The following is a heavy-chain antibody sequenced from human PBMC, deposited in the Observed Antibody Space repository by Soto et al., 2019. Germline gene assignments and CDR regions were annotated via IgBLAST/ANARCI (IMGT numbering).Heavy chain of an antibody. CDR3: CMGYYFDR. V-gene: IGHV3-48*01. CDR2: ISSSSTTI. D-gene: IGHD2-8*01. CDR1: GFTFSSYS. J-gene: IGHJ4*02. Sequence: EVQLVESGGGLEQPGGSLRLSCAASGFTFSSYSMNWVRQAPGKGLEWISYISSSSTTIHYADSVKGRFTISRDNAKNSLYLPMTSLRAEDTAVYYCCMGYYFDRWGQGTLVTVSS.